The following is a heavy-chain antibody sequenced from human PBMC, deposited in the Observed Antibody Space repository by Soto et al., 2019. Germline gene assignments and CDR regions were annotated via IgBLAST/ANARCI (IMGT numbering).Heavy chain of an antibody. CDR2: IYYSGNT. J-gene: IGHJ4*02. D-gene: IGHD3-3*01. Sequence: PSETLSLTCTVSGGSISSSTYYWGWIRQPPGKGLEWIGTIYYSGNTYYNPSLKSRVTISADTSKNQFSLKLSSVTAADTAVYYCASRESARVTIFGVVAFDLWGQGTLVTVSS. V-gene: IGHV4-39*01. CDR1: GGSISSSTYY. CDR3: ASRESARVTIFGVVAFDL.